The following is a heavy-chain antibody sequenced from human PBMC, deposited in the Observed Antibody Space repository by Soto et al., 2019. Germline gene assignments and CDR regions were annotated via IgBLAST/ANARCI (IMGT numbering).Heavy chain of an antibody. Sequence: QVQLVESGGGVVQPGTSLRLSCLVSGVTFSHYGMHWVRQAPGKGLEWVAVMSFDGSTEYYADSVKGRFTISRDNSKNILYLHLNSLRAEDTAVYYCAKDYFTMTTLHYYGVDVWGQGSTVTVSS. D-gene: IGHD3-3*01. CDR2: MSFDGSTE. J-gene: IGHJ6*02. CDR3: AKDYFTMTTLHYYGVDV. V-gene: IGHV3-30*18. CDR1: GVTFSHYG.